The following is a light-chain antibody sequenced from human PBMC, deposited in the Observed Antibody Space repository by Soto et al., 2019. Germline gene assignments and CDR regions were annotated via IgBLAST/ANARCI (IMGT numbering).Light chain of an antibody. CDR3: CSYAGSSTWV. J-gene: IGLJ3*02. Sequence: QSALTQPASVSGSPGQSITISCTGTSSDVGSYNLVSWYQQRPGKAPKLMIYEGTKRPSGVSNRFSGSKSGNTASLTISGLQAEDEDDYYCCSYAGSSTWVFGGGTQLTVL. CDR2: EGT. V-gene: IGLV2-23*01. CDR1: SSDVGSYNL.